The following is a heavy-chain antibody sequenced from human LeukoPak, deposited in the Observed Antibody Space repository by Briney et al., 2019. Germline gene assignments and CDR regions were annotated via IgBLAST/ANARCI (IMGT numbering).Heavy chain of an antibody. Sequence: GGSLRLSCAASGFTFSSYAMNWVRRAPGKGLEWVSLIGGTSGNTYYADSVKGRFTISRDNSNNTLYLQMNSLRAEDTAVYYCVKASGYYYWYFDLWGRGTLVTVSS. J-gene: IGHJ2*01. CDR1: GFTFSSYA. V-gene: IGHV3-23*01. CDR3: VKASGYYYWYFDL. D-gene: IGHD3-3*01. CDR2: IGGTSGNT.